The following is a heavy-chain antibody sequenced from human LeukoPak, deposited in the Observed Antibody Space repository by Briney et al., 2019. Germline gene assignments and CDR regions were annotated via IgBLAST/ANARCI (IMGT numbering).Heavy chain of an antibody. J-gene: IGHJ4*02. CDR1: GVTFSNNG. CDR2: ISYDGKNK. Sequence: GGSLRLSCAASGVTFSNNGIHCGRQAPGKGLEWVAAISYDGKNKHYTDSVKGRFTLSRDNSKNTLYLQMTSIRGDDTAVYYCATRSPFTGNDCLYFVYWGQGTSVTVSS. D-gene: IGHD2-21*02. CDR3: ATRSPFTGNDCLYFVY. V-gene: IGHV3-30*03.